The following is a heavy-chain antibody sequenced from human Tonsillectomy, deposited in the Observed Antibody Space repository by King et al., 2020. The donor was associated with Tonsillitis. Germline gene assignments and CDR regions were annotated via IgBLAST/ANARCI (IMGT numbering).Heavy chain of an antibody. J-gene: IGHJ4*02. CDR3: ARNGLVWGRYFDY. D-gene: IGHD6-19*01. V-gene: IGHV4-39*07. Sequence: QLQESGPGLVKPSETLSLTCTVSDGSISSSNYYWGWIRQPPGKGLEWIGSVYYSGSTYYNPSLKSRVTISVDTSKNQFSLKLSSVTDADTAVYYCARNGLVWGRYFDYWGQGTLVTVSS. CDR1: DGSISSSNYY. CDR2: VYYSGST.